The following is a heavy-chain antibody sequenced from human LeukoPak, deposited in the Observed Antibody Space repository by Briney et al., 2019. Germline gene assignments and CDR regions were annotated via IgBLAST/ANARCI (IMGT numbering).Heavy chain of an antibody. CDR2: ISGSGDNT. CDR3: AKGSCYDSSGSFYFDY. D-gene: IGHD3-22*01. CDR1: GFIFSSYA. J-gene: IGHJ4*02. Sequence: PGGSLRLSCAASGFIFSSYAMSWVRQAPGKGLEWVSGISGSGDNTYYADSVKGRFTISRDNSKNTLYVQVNSLGTEDTAAYHCAKGSCYDSSGSFYFDYWGQGTLVTVSS. V-gene: IGHV3-23*01.